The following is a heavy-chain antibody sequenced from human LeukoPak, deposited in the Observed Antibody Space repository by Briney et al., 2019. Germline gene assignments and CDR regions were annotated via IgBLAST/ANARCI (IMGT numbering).Heavy chain of an antibody. CDR2: IIPIFGTA. J-gene: IGHJ6*04. CDR3: ARGTTGTTPPYYYYGMDV. V-gene: IGHV1-69*01. D-gene: IGHD1-1*01. CDR1: GDTFSSYA. Sequence: SVKVSCKASGDTFSSYAISWVRQAPGQGLEWMGWIIPIFGTANYAQKFQGRVTITADESTSTAYMELSRLRSEDTAVYYCARGTTGTTPPYYYYGMDVWGKGTTVTVSS.